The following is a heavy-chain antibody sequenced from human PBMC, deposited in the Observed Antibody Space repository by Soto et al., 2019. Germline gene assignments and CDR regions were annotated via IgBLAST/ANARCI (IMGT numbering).Heavy chain of an antibody. Sequence: EVQVVESGGNLVQPGGSWGLPCEAPGLTFGAIWLPWVGRAPGRGLGWLANINQDGSVKHYVDSGEGRFSISRDNAKNSLYLEMDSLRAEDTAVYYCTRDFSPWNGGAWYDAFDIWGQGTKVTVSS. CDR2: INQDGSVK. D-gene: IGHD6-19*01. CDR1: GLTFGAIW. CDR3: TRDFSPWNGGAWYDAFDI. J-gene: IGHJ3*02. V-gene: IGHV3-7*01.